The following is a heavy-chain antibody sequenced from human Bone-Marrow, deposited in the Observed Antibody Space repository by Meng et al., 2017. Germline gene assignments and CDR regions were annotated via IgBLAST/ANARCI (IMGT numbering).Heavy chain of an antibody. Sequence: GGSLRLSCAASGFTFSSYAMSWVRQAPGKGLEWVSAISGSGGSTYYADSVKGRFTISRDNSKNTLYLQMNSLRAEDTAVYYCAKEQGGTRITMVRGVIKPFDYWGQGTLVTVSS. CDR2: ISGSGGST. V-gene: IGHV3-23*01. D-gene: IGHD3-10*01. CDR3: AKEQGGTRITMVRGVIKPFDY. CDR1: GFTFSSYA. J-gene: IGHJ4*02.